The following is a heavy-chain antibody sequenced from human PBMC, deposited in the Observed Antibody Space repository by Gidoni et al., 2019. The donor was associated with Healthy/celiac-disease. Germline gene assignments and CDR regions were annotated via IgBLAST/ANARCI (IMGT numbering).Heavy chain of an antibody. CDR1: GFTFRDYY. V-gene: IGHV3-11*06. Sequence: QVQLVESGGGLVKPGGSLRLSCAASGFTFRDYYMSWIRQAPGKGLEWVSYISSSSSYTNYADSVKGRFTISRDNAKNSLYLQMNSLRAEDTAVYYCARDAYPVAGPSYNWFDPWGQGTLVTVSS. CDR3: ARDAYPVAGPSYNWFDP. J-gene: IGHJ5*02. D-gene: IGHD6-19*01. CDR2: ISSSSSYT.